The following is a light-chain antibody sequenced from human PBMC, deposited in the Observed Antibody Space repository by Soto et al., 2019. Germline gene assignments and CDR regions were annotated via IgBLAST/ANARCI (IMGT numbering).Light chain of an antibody. J-gene: IGKJ3*01. CDR2: GAS. Sequence: EIVLTQSPATLSVSPGERATLSCRASQSVNSNLAWYQQKPGQAPRLLIYGASTRATGTPARFSGSGSGTEFTLTISSLQSEDFAVYYCQQYNNWPLAFGPGTKVDIK. CDR3: QQYNNWPLA. CDR1: QSVNSN. V-gene: IGKV3-15*01.